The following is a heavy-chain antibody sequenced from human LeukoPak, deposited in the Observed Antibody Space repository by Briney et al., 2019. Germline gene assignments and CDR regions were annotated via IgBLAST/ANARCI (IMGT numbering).Heavy chain of an antibody. CDR1: GFTFSSYA. J-gene: IGHJ4*02. CDR2: ISGSGGST. Sequence: GGSLRLSCAASGFTFSSYAMSWVRQAPGKGLEWVSAISGSGGSTYHADSVKGRFTISRDNSKNTLYLQMNSLRAEDTAVYYCAKAGRPGSTPIYFDHWGQGTLVTVSS. D-gene: IGHD3-10*01. CDR3: AKAGRPGSTPIYFDH. V-gene: IGHV3-23*01.